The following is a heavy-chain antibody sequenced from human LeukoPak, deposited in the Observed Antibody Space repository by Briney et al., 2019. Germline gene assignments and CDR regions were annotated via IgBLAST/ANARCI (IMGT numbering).Heavy chain of an antibody. Sequence: SETLSLTCAVYGGSFSGYYWSWIRQPPGKGLEWIGEINHSGSTNYNPSLKSRVTISVDTSKSQFSLKLSSVTAADTAVYYCARDKWAAAGTFDYWGQGTLVTVSS. CDR2: INHSGST. CDR3: ARDKWAAAGTFDY. CDR1: GGSFSGYY. V-gene: IGHV4-34*01. D-gene: IGHD6-13*01. J-gene: IGHJ4*02.